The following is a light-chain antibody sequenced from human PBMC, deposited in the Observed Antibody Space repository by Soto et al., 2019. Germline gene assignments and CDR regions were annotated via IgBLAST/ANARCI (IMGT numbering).Light chain of an antibody. V-gene: IGKV3D-15*01. CDR2: GAS. CDR3: QQYNNWPPLT. CDR1: ESVSSN. J-gene: IGKJ4*01. Sequence: EIVLTQSPATLSVSPGERATLSCRASESVSSNLAWYQQEPGQAPRLLIRGASTRAAGIPARFSGSGSGTEFTLTISSLQSEDFAVYYCQQYNNWPPLTFGGGTKVDIK.